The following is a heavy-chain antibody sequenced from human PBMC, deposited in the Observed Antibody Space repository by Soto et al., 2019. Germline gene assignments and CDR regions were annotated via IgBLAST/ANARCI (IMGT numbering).Heavy chain of an antibody. CDR3: ARTVTTVTTPYYFDY. J-gene: IGHJ4*02. CDR1: GFTFNNYA. D-gene: IGHD4-17*01. CDR2: VSYDGSNK. Sequence: QVPLVESGGGVVQPGRSLRLSCAASGFTFNNYAMHWVRQAPGKGLEWVAVVSYDGSNKYYADSVKGRFTISRDNSKDTLYLQMNSLRAEDTAVFYCARTVTTVTTPYYFDYWGQGTLVTVSS. V-gene: IGHV3-30-3*01.